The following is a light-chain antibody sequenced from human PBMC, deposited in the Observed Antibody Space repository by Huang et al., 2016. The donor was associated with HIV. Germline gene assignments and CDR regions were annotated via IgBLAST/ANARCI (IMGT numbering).Light chain of an antibody. Sequence: DIQVTQSPSAMSASVGDRVTITCRTNQDIFDYFAWFLQKPGKAPERLIYGVSSWQSGVSSMFSGSGSGTEFTLTISSLQPEDSATYYCLQHKSFHLPTFGQGTKV. CDR1: QDIFDY. CDR2: GVS. J-gene: IGKJ1*01. CDR3: LQHKSFHLPT. V-gene: IGKV1-17*03.